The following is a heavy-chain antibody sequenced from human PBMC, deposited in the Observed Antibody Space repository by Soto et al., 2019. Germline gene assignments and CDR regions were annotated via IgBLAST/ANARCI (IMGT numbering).Heavy chain of an antibody. Sequence: ASVKVSCKASGYTLTTYPLHWVRQAPGQSLEWMGYITGASGDTRYSQKFHDRVTITRDTSANTAYLELNSLTSEDTAVYYCATALRFVDYLLKRWGQGTLVTVSS. D-gene: IGHD3-9*01. CDR1: GYTLTTYP. CDR3: ATALRFVDYLLKR. J-gene: IGHJ4*02. CDR2: ITGASGDT. V-gene: IGHV1-3*01.